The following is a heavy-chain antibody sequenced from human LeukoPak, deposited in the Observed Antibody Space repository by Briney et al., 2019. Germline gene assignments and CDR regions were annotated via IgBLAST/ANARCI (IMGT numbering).Heavy chain of an antibody. CDR2: ISYDGSNK. V-gene: IGHV3-30*18. CDR3: AKDSLVGPLDY. J-gene: IGHJ4*02. D-gene: IGHD1-26*01. Sequence: GRSLRLSCAASGFTFSSYGMHWVRQAPGKGLGWVAVISYDGSNKYYADSVKGRFTISRDNSKNTLYLQMNSLRAEDTAVYYCAKDSLVGPLDYWGQGTLVTVSS. CDR1: GFTFSSYG.